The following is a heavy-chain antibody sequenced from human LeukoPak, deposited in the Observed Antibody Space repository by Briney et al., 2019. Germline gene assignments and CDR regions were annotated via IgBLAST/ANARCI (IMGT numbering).Heavy chain of an antibody. Sequence: GGSLRLSCVASGITFSNYAVSWVRQAPEKGLDWVSVISGSAHKIRYADSVKGRFTISRDNSENIVYLQMSNLRVEDTAVYYCAGRPTGYSSGYIHWGQGTLVTVSS. J-gene: IGHJ4*02. D-gene: IGHD5-18*01. CDR1: GITFSNYA. CDR3: AGRPTGYSSGYIH. CDR2: ISGSAHKI. V-gene: IGHV3-23*01.